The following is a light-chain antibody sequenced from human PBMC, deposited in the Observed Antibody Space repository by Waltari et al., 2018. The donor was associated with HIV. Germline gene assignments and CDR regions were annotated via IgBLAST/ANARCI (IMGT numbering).Light chain of an antibody. CDR1: SSDVGCEHL. Sequence: QSALTQPASVSGSPGQSIPISCTGTSSDVGCEHLVSWYQQHPGKAPKLMIYEVSKRPSGVSNRFSGSKSGNTASLTISGLQAEDEADYYCCSYAGSSTFALVFGGGTKLTVL. CDR2: EVS. J-gene: IGLJ3*02. V-gene: IGLV2-23*02. CDR3: CSYAGSSTFALV.